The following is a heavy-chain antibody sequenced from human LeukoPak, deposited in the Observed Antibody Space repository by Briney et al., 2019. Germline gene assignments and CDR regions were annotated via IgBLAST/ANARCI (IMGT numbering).Heavy chain of an antibody. J-gene: IGHJ4*02. CDR1: GGSISSSSYY. CDR3: ARGTLYSGWSYYFDY. D-gene: IGHD6-19*01. Sequence: PSETLSLTCTVSGGSISSSSYYWGWIRQPPGKALEWIGSVYYSGPTSYNPSLKSRVTISVDMSKNHFSLRLSSVTAADTAMYYCARGTLYSGWSYYFDYWGQGSQVTVSS. CDR2: VYYSGPT. V-gene: IGHV4-39*07.